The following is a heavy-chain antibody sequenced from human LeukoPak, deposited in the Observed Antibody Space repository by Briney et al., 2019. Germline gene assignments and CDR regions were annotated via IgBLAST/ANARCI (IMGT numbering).Heavy chain of an antibody. V-gene: IGHV4-39*07. CDR3: ARASMVPGVMWGY. D-gene: IGHD3-10*01. CDR2: IYYSGST. Sequence: PSETLSLTCTVSGGSISSSSYYWGWIRQPPGKGLEWIGSIYYSGSTYYNPSLKSRVTISVDTSKNQFSLKLSSVTAADTAVYYCARASMVPGVMWGYWGQGTLVTVSS. CDR1: GGSISSSSYY. J-gene: IGHJ4*02.